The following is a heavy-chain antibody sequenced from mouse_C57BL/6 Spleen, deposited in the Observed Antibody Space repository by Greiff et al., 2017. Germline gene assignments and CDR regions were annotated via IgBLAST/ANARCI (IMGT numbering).Heavy chain of an antibody. CDR1: GYTFTSYW. D-gene: IGHD1-1*01. J-gene: IGHJ1*03. CDR2: IDPSDSET. CDR3: ARAYYYGSSLWYFDV. Sequence: VQLQQSGAELVRPGSSVKLSCKASGYTFTSYWMHWVKQRPIQGLEWIGNIDPSDSETHYNQKFKDKATLTVDKSSSTAYMQLSSLTSEDSAGYYCARAYYYGSSLWYFDVWGTGTTVTVSS. V-gene: IGHV1-52*01.